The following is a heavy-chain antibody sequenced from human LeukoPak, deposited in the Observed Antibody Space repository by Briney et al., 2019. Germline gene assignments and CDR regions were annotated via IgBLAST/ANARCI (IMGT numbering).Heavy chain of an antibody. D-gene: IGHD3-3*01. V-gene: IGHV1-2*02. CDR1: GYTFTGYY. J-gene: IGHJ6*03. CDR2: INPNSGGT. Sequence: ASVKVSCKASGYTFTGYYMHWVRQAPGQGLERMGWINPNSGGTNYAQKFQGRVTMTRDTSISTAYMELSRLRSDDTAVYYCASWSITIFDYYYMDVWGKGTTVTVSS. CDR3: ASWSITIFDYYYMDV.